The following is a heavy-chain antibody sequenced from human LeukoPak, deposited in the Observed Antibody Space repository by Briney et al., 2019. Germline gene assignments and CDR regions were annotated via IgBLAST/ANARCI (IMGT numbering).Heavy chain of an antibody. CDR1: GYSFTSYW. Sequence: PGESLKISCKGSGYSFTSYWIGWVRQVPGKGLEWMGRIDPSDSYTNYSPSFQGHVTISADKSISTAYLQWSSLKASDPAMYYCARLDVGATMSWFDRWGQGTLVTVSS. CDR3: ARLDVGATMSWFDR. CDR2: IDPSDSYT. D-gene: IGHD1-26*01. V-gene: IGHV5-10-1*01. J-gene: IGHJ5*02.